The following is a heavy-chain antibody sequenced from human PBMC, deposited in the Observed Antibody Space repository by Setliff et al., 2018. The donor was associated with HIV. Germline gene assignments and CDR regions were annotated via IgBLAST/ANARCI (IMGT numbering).Heavy chain of an antibody. D-gene: IGHD6-13*01. CDR2: ISSSSSTI. Sequence: PGGSLRLSCAASGFTFSSYSMNWVRQAPGKGLEWVSYISSSSSTIYYADSVKGRFTISRDNAKNSLYLQMNSLRAEDTAVYYCARDTGAAADINDASDIWGQGTMVTVSS. J-gene: IGHJ3*02. V-gene: IGHV3-48*04. CDR3: ARDTGAAADINDASDI. CDR1: GFTFSSYS.